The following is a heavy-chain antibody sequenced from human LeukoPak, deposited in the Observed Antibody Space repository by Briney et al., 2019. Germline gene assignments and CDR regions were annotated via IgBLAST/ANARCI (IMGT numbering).Heavy chain of an antibody. D-gene: IGHD3-3*01. Sequence: SETLSLTCAVYGGSFSGCYGSWIRQPPGKGLEWIGEINHSGSTNYNPSLKSRVTISVDTSKNQFSLKLSSVTAADTAVYYCARGQSGFWSGYSFDPWGQGTLVTVSS. CDR1: GGSFSGCY. CDR2: INHSGST. CDR3: ARGQSGFWSGYSFDP. V-gene: IGHV4-34*01. J-gene: IGHJ5*02.